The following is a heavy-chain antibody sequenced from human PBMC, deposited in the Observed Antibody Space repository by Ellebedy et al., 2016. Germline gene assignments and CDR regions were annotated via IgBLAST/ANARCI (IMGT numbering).Heavy chain of an antibody. V-gene: IGHV3-30*02. CDR1: GVTFRSYG. D-gene: IGHD2-15*01. CDR3: ARDFGCSGSSCYYYGMDV. CDR2: IGFDGSNK. J-gene: IGHJ6*02. Sequence: GGSLRLSCAASGVTFRSYGMHWVRQAPGKGLEWVAFIGFDGSNKYHGDSVKGRFTISRDNSKNTLYLQMNSLRAEDTAVYYCARDFGCSGSSCYYYGMDVWGQGTTVTVSS.